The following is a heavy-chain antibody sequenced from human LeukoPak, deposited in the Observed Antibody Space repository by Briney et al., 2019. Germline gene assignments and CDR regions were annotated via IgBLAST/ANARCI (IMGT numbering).Heavy chain of an antibody. D-gene: IGHD2-2*01. Sequence: GGSQRLSCAASGFTFSNYAMTWVRHAPGEGLEWVSAISDSGGTTYYADSVKGRFTISRDNSKSTLYLQMNSLRGDDTAVYYCAKDRMKWRVAAASIEYWGRGTLGTVST. CDR2: ISDSGGTT. V-gene: IGHV3-23*01. CDR1: GFTFSNYA. J-gene: IGHJ4*02. CDR3: AKDRMKWRVAAASIEY.